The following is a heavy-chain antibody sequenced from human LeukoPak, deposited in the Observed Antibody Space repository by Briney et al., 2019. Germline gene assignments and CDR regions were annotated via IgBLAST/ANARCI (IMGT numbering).Heavy chain of an antibody. CDR3: ARHWDAWFGEADYYYMDV. Sequence: GGSLRLSCAASGFTFSNYNVNWVRQAPGKGLEWVSSISSSSSYIYYADSVKGRFTISRDNAKNSLYLQMNSLRAEDTAVYYCARHWDAWFGEADYYYMDVWGKGTTVTVSS. V-gene: IGHV3-21*01. J-gene: IGHJ6*03. CDR2: ISSSSSYI. D-gene: IGHD3-10*01. CDR1: GFTFSNYN.